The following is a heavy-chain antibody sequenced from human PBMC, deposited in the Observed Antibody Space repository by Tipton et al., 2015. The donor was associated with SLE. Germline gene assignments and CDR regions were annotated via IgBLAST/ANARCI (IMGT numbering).Heavy chain of an antibody. D-gene: IGHD6-13*01. J-gene: IGHJ4*02. CDR3: ARHAGGSSWPYFDY. CDR1: GGSISSYY. V-gene: IGHV4-59*08. CDR2: ISYSGSP. Sequence: TLSLTCTVSGGSISSYYWSWIRQPPGKGLEWIGYISYSGSPNYNPSLKSRVTISVDSSKNQFSLKLSSVTAADTAVYYCARHAGGSSWPYFDYWGQGTLVTVSS.